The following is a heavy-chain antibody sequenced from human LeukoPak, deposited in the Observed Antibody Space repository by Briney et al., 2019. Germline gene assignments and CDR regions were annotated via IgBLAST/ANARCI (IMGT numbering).Heavy chain of an antibody. CDR2: ISSSSSTI. CDR1: GFTFNSYS. CDR3: ARVVGSYYGYFDY. Sequence: PGGSLRLSCAASGFTFNSYSMNWVRQAPGKGLEWVSFISSSSSTIYYADSVKGRFTISRDNGKKSLYLRMNSLRAEDTAVYYCARVVGSYYGYFDYWGQGTLVTVSS. D-gene: IGHD1-26*01. J-gene: IGHJ4*02. V-gene: IGHV3-48*01.